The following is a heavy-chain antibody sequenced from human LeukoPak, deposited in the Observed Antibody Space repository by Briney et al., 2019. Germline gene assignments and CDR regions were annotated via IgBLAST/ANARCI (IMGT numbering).Heavy chain of an antibody. CDR3: AKQATGSFDY. CDR1: RFTLSSYG. V-gene: IGHV3-30*18. CDR2: ISYDGSNK. J-gene: IGHJ4*02. Sequence: PGRSLRLSCAASRFTLSSYGMHCVRQAPGKGLEWVAVISYDGSNKYYADSVKGRFTISRDNSKNTLYLQMNSLRAEDTAVYYCAKQATGSFDYWGQGTLVTVSS. D-gene: IGHD5-12*01.